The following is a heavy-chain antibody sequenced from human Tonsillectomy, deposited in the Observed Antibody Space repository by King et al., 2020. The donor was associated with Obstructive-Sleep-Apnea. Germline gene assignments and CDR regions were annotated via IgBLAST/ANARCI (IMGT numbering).Heavy chain of an antibody. V-gene: IGHV3-30*02. CDR3: AKEYGAAAVDYWYFDL. J-gene: IGHJ2*01. CDR2: IREDGSNK. D-gene: IGHD6-13*01. CDR1: GFTFSSYG. Sequence: VQLVESGGGVVQPGRSLRLSCAASGFTFSSYGMHWVRQAPGKGLVWVAFIREDGSNKYYADSVKGRFTISRDNSKNTLYLQMNSLRAEDTAVYYCAKEYGAAAVDYWYFDLWGRGTLVTVSS.